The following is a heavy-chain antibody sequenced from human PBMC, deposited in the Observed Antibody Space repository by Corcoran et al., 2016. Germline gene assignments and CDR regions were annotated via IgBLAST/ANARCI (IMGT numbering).Heavy chain of an antibody. CDR1: GFTFSSYG. D-gene: IGHD3-16*01. CDR2: ISYDGSNK. CDR3: AKVGGMGAAFDI. Sequence: QVQLVESGGGVVQPGRSLRLSCAASGFTFSSYGMHWVRQAPGKGLEWVAVISYDGSNKYYADSVKGRFTISRDNSKNTLYLQMNSLRAEDTAVHYCAKVGGMGAAFDIWGQGTMVTVSS. J-gene: IGHJ3*02. V-gene: IGHV3-30*18.